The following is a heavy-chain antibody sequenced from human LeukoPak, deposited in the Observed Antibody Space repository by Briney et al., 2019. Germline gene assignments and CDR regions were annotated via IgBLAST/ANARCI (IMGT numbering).Heavy chain of an antibody. V-gene: IGHV5-51*01. J-gene: IGHJ3*02. CDR3: ARRFNTYYYDSSGYWSAFDI. CDR1: GYSFTSYW. Sequence: GESLKISCKGSGYSFTSYWIGWVRQLPGKGLEWMGIIYPGDSDTRYSPSFQGQVTISADKSISTAYLQWSSLKASDTAMYYCARRFNTYYYDSSGYWSAFDIWGQGTMVTVSS. D-gene: IGHD3-22*01. CDR2: IYPGDSDT.